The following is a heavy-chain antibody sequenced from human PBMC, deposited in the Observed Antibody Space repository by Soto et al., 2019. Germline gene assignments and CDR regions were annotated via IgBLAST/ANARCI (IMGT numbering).Heavy chain of an antibody. V-gene: IGHV1-18*01. J-gene: IGHJ6*03. CDR1: GYTFTNYV. Sequence: QVQLVQTGAEVKKPGASVQVSCKASGYTFTNYVINWVRQAPGQGLEWIGWISGYNGNTNFAQRLQGSVTMTTDTSTSTAYMELTSLRYDDTAVYYSAKPFVPPPARLPYGPYYTDVWGKGTTVTASS. CDR2: ISGYNGNT. CDR3: AKPFVPPPARLPYGPYYTDV. D-gene: IGHD6-6*01.